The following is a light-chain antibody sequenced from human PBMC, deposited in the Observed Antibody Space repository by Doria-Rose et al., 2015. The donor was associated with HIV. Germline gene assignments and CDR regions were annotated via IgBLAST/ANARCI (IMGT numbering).Light chain of an antibody. V-gene: IGKV3-20*01. CDR2: DGS. CDR1: QSFSSTY. CDR3: HQYGTSWT. J-gene: IGKJ1*01. Sequence: TQSPGTLSLSPGERATLSCRASQSFSSTYLAWYQQKPGQAPSLLIYDGSTRPTGIPARFSASGSGTDFTLTINRLEPEDFALYYCHQYGTSWTFGQGTKVEI.